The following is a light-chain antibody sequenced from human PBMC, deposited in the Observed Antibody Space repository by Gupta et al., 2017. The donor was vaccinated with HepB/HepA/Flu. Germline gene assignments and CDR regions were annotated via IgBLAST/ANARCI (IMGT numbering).Light chain of an antibody. CDR3: CSDAGSDTWV. CDR1: TSEVGGYKY. J-gene: IGLJ3*02. Sequence: QSALTQPRSVSGSPGQSVTISFPGTTSEVGGYKYVCWYQLHPGKAHKLMIYDVTERPAGVADRFSVSKSGNTASLTISARQEEEEADYYGCSDAGSDTWVFGGGTKLTVL. V-gene: IGLV2-11*01. CDR2: DVT.